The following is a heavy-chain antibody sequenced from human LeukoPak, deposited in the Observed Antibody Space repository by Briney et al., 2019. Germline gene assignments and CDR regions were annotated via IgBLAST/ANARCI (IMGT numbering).Heavy chain of an antibody. CDR1: GYTFTSYG. D-gene: IGHD2-21*02. Sequence: ASVKVSCKASGYTFTSYGISWVRQAPGQGLEWMGWISAYNGNPNYAQKLQGRVTMTTDTSTSTAYMELRSLRSDDTAVYYCARDLPGDCGGDCYSGFDYWGQGTLVTVSS. CDR2: ISAYNGNP. J-gene: IGHJ4*02. CDR3: ARDLPGDCGGDCYSGFDY. V-gene: IGHV1-18*01.